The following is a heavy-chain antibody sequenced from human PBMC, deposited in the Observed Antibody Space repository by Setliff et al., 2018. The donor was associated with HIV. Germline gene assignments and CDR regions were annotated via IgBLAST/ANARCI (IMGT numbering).Heavy chain of an antibody. J-gene: IGHJ4*02. CDR1: GFTFSSSA. D-gene: IGHD3-10*01. Sequence: ASVKVSCKSSGFTFSSSAIHWVRQARGQRLEWIGWIVVDSGDTNYAQKFQNRVALTRDVSTRTAYMELSSLRSEDTAVYYCATLVRGVAPFDDWGQGTLVTVSS. CDR2: IVVDSGDT. CDR3: ATLVRGVAPFDD. V-gene: IGHV1-58*02.